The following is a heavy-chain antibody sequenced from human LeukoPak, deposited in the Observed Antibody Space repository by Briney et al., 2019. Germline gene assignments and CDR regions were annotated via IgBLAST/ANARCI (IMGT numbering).Heavy chain of an antibody. CDR2: FKGKIDGGTT. D-gene: IGHD3-3*01. Sequence: GGSLRLSCAASGFTLRNAWMSWVRQAPGKGLEWVGHFKGKIDGGTTDYAAPVKGRFTFSRDDSKNTLYLQMNSLNTDDTGVYYCTTGRDRGRSGFDYWGQGTLVTVSS. V-gene: IGHV3-15*01. CDR1: GFTLRNAW. CDR3: TTGRDRGRSGFDY. J-gene: IGHJ4*02.